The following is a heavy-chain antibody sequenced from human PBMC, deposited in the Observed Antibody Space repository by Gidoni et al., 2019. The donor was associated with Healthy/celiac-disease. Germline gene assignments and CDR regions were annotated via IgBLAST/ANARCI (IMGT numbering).Heavy chain of an antibody. J-gene: IGHJ6*03. Sequence: QVQLVESGGGVVQPGRSLRLSCSASGFTFSSYGMPWVRQAPGKGLEWVAVIWYDGSNKYYADSVKGRFTISRDNSKNTLYLQMNSLRAEDTAVYYCARDPDNSGSYYSVTYYYYYYMDVWGKGTTVTVSS. CDR2: IWYDGSNK. D-gene: IGHD1-26*01. CDR1: GFTFSSYG. CDR3: ARDPDNSGSYYSVTYYYYYYMDV. V-gene: IGHV3-33*01.